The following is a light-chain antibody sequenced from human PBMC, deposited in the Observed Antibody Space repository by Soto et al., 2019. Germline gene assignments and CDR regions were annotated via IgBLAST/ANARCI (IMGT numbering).Light chain of an antibody. CDR3: QQYNNWSIT. CDR1: QTVSSN. Sequence: EFVLTQSPGTQSLSPGERATLTCRASQTVSSNLAWYQQKPGQAPRLLIYGASTRATGIPARFSGSGSGTEFTLTISSLQSEDFAVYYCQQYNNWSITFGQGTRLEIK. CDR2: GAS. V-gene: IGKV3-15*01. J-gene: IGKJ5*01.